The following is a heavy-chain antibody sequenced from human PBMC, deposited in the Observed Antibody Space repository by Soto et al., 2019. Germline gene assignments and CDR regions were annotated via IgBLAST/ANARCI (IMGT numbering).Heavy chain of an antibody. V-gene: IGHV3-33*01. D-gene: IGHD3-3*01. Sequence: QVQLVESGGGVVQPGRSLRLSCAASGFTFSSYGMHWVRQAPGKGLEWVAVIWYDGSNKYYADSVKGRFTISRDNSKNTLYLQMNSLRAEDKAVYYCARERLRFLEWPTSDAFDIWGQGTMVTVSS. CDR3: ARERLRFLEWPTSDAFDI. CDR2: IWYDGSNK. CDR1: GFTFSSYG. J-gene: IGHJ3*02.